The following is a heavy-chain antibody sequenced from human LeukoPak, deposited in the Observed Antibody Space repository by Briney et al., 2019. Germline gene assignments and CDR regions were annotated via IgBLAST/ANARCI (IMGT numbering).Heavy chain of an antibody. V-gene: IGHV1-2*02. D-gene: IGHD2-2*01. CDR1: GYTFTGYY. Sequence: GASVKVSCKASGYTFTGYYMHWVRQAPGQGLEWMGWINPNSGGTNYAQKFQGRVTMTRDTSIGTAYMELSRLRSDDTAVYYCAGKPAAYNWFDPWGQGTLVTVSS. J-gene: IGHJ5*02. CDR3: AGKPAAYNWFDP. CDR2: INPNSGGT.